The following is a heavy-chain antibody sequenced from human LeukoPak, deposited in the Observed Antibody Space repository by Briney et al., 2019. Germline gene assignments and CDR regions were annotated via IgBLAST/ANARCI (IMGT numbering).Heavy chain of an antibody. CDR2: IYRTGRT. D-gene: IGHD4-17*01. J-gene: IGHJ3*02. CDR1: GDSISNNYL. CDR3: GRHDYGDSSAAFDI. V-gene: IGHV4-4*02. Sequence: SGTLSLTCAVSGDSISNNYLWRWVRQFPGKGLEYIGEIYRTGRTNYNPSLKSRVTISIDKSENQFFLNLRSVTAADTAVYYCGRHDYGDSSAAFDIWGQGTMVTVSS.